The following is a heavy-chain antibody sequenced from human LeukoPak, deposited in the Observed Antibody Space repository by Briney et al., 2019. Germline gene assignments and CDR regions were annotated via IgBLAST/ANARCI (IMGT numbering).Heavy chain of an antibody. D-gene: IGHD3-22*01. Sequence: GGSLRLSCAASGFTFSSYGMPWVRQAPGKGLEWVAVIWYDGSNKYYADSVKGRFTISRDNSKNTLYLQMNSLRAEDTAVCYCARGPGVLSGYRYYFDYWGQGTLVTVSS. V-gene: IGHV3-33*01. CDR3: ARGPGVLSGYRYYFDY. J-gene: IGHJ4*02. CDR1: GFTFSSYG. CDR2: IWYDGSNK.